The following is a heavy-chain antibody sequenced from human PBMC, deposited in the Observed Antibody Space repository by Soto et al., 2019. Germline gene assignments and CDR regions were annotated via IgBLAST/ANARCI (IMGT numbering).Heavy chain of an antibody. Sequence: EVQLLESGGGLVQPGGSLRLSCAASGFTFSSYAMSWVRQAPGKGLDWVSAISGSGGSTYYADSVKGRFTISRDNSKNKLYLQMTSLRAEDTAVYYCAKSQWHNWYFDLWGRGTLVTVSS. CDR2: ISGSGGST. D-gene: IGHD6-19*01. CDR1: GFTFSSYA. J-gene: IGHJ2*01. V-gene: IGHV3-23*01. CDR3: AKSQWHNWYFDL.